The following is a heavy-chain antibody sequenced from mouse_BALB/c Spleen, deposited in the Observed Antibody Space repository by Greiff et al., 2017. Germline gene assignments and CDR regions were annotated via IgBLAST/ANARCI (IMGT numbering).Heavy chain of an antibody. V-gene: IGHV14-3*02. CDR2: IDPANGNT. CDR1: GFNIKDTY. J-gene: IGHJ2*01. D-gene: IGHD2-14*01. CDR3: ATLYYRYDYCDN. Sequence: EVQLQQSGAELVKPGASVKLSCTASGFNIKDTYMHWVKQRPEQGLEWIGRIDPANGNTKYDPKFQGKATITADTSSNTAYLQLSSLTSEDTAVYYSATLYYRYDYCDNWGQGTTLTVSS.